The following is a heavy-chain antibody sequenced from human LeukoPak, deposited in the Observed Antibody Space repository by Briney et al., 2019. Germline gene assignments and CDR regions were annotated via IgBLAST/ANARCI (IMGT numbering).Heavy chain of an antibody. CDR3: AATRVVGALFDY. D-gene: IGHD1-26*01. J-gene: IGHJ4*02. CDR1: GYTFTSYG. Sequence: ASVKGSCKASGYTFTSYGISWVRQAPGQGLEWMGWISAYNGNTNYAQKLQGRVTMTTDTSTSTAYMELRSLRSDDTAVYYCAATRVVGALFDYWGQGTLVTVSS. V-gene: IGHV1-18*01. CDR2: ISAYNGNT.